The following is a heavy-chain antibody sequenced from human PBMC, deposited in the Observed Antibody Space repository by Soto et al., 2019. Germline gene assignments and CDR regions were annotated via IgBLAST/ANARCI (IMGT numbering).Heavy chain of an antibody. CDR3: ATRITVFGLLIPPFDP. CDR1: GGSFSGYY. Sequence: SETLSLTCAVYGGSFSGYYWSWIRQPPGKGLEWIGEINHSGSTNYNPSLKSRVTMSVDTSKNQFSLRLSSVTAADTAIYYCATRITVFGLLIPPFDPWGQGTQVTVSS. J-gene: IGHJ5*02. V-gene: IGHV4-34*01. D-gene: IGHD3-3*01. CDR2: INHSGST.